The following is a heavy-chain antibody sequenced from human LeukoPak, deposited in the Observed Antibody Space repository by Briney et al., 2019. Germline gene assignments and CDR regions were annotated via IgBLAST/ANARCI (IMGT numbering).Heavy chain of an antibody. D-gene: IGHD2-8*02. CDR1: GGTFSNYA. CDR2: IIPIFGTA. CDR3: ARGPCTGGVCYNAFDI. Sequence: GASVKVTCKASGGTFSNYAISWVRQAPGQGLGWMGGIIPIFGTANYAQKFQGRVTITADESTSTAYMELSSLRSEDTAVYYCARGPCTGGVCYNAFDIWGQGTMVTVSS. J-gene: IGHJ3*02. V-gene: IGHV1-69*13.